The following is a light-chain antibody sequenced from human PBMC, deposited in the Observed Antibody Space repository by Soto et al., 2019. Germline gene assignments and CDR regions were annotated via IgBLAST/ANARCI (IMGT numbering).Light chain of an antibody. J-gene: IGKJ1*01. CDR2: DTF. CDR3: QQRADWPWT. CDR1: QSVSSY. V-gene: IGKV3-11*01. Sequence: EIVLTQSPATLSLSPGERATLSCRASQSVSSYLAWYQQKPGQAPRLLIYDTFNRAPGIPDRFSGSGSGTDFTLTISILEPEDFAVYYCQQRADWPWTCGQGTTVEIK.